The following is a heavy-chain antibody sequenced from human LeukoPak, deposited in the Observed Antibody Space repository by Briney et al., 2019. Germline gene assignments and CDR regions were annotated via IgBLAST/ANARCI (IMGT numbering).Heavy chain of an antibody. D-gene: IGHD6-19*01. J-gene: IGHJ4*02. V-gene: IGHV3-48*04. CDR1: GFTFSSYS. Sequence: GGSLRLSCAASGFTFSSYSMNWVRQAPGKGLEWVSCISSSGTTIYYADSVKGRFTISRDNAKNSLYLQMNSLRAEDTAVYYCARVNSSGWSFDYWGQGTLVTVSS. CDR2: ISSSGTTI. CDR3: ARVNSSGWSFDY.